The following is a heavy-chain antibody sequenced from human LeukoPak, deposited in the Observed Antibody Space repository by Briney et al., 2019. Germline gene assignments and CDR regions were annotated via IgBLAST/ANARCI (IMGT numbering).Heavy chain of an antibody. CDR1: GYTFTSYG. J-gene: IGHJ6*02. D-gene: IGHD3-3*01. CDR3: AGDCGYYDFWSGYYYYGMDV. Sequence: GASVKVSCKASGYTFTSYGISWVRQAPGQGLEWMGWISAYNGNTNYAQKLQGRVTMTTDTSTSTAYMELRSLRSDDTAVYYCAGDCGYYDFWSGYYYYGMDVWGRGTTVTVSS. V-gene: IGHV1-18*01. CDR2: ISAYNGNT.